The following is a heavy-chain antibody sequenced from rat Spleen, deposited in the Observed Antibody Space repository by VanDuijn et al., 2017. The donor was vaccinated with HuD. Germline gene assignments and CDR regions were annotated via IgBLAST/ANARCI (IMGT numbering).Heavy chain of an antibody. CDR3: TRGLSMSSTNYYYALFAY. CDR2: IDSSGRT. Sequence: EVQLQESGPGLVKPSQSLSLTCSVTGYSITSNYWGWIRKFPGNKMEWMGYIDSSGRTNSNPSLKSLISLTRDTSKNQSSLQLNSVTTEDTATYYCTRGLSMSSTNYYYALFAYWGQGTLVTVSS. CDR1: GYSITSNY. D-gene: IGHD1-6*01. J-gene: IGHJ3*01. V-gene: IGHV3-1*01.